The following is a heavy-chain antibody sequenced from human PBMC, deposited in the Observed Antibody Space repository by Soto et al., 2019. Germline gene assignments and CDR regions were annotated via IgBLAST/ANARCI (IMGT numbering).Heavy chain of an antibody. D-gene: IGHD2-2*01. Sequence: GGSLRLSSTASACNFISYAMSWVRQAPGKGLEWVSAITASADTTYYADSVKGRFTISRDNSKNTLYLRMNSLRAEDTAVYYCAKVRPLRDCTSTSCLGAFDIWGQGTMVTVSS. CDR2: ITASADTT. CDR1: ACNFISYA. CDR3: AKVRPLRDCTSTSCLGAFDI. V-gene: IGHV3-23*01. J-gene: IGHJ3*02.